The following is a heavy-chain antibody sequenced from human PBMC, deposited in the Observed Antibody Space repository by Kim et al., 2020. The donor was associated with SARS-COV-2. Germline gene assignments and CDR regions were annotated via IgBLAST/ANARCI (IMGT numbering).Heavy chain of an antibody. Sequence: DSVKGRFTISRDNSKNTLDLQMNSLRAEDTAVYYCAKAFRRWNPLAYFDYWGQGTLVTVSS. CDR3: AKAFRRWNPLAYFDY. J-gene: IGHJ4*02. V-gene: IGHV3-23*01. D-gene: IGHD1-1*01.